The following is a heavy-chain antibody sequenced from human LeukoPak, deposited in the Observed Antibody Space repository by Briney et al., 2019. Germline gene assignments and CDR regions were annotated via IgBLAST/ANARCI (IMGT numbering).Heavy chain of an antibody. CDR1: GGSFSGYY. D-gene: IGHD3-10*01. CDR3: AREDPGRGNWFDP. Sequence: SETLSLTCAVLGGSFSGYYWSWIRQPPGKGLEWIGEINHSGSTNYNPSLKSRVTISVDTSKNQYSLKVSSVTAADTAVYYCAREDPGRGNWFDPWGQGTLVTVSS. CDR2: INHSGST. J-gene: IGHJ5*02. V-gene: IGHV4-34*01.